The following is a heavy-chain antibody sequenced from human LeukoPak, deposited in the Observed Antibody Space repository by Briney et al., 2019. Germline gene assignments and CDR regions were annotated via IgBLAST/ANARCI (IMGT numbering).Heavy chain of an antibody. Sequence: GGSLRLSCAASGITFINYWMHWVRQAPGKGLVWVSRVKGDGTSTIYADFVKGRFTISRDNAKNTIYLQMNSLRSDDTAMYYCATGLMSAYELWGQGTMLTVSS. D-gene: IGHD3/OR15-3a*01. CDR3: ATGLMSAYEL. CDR2: VKGDGTST. J-gene: IGHJ3*01. CDR1: GITFINYW. V-gene: IGHV3-74*01.